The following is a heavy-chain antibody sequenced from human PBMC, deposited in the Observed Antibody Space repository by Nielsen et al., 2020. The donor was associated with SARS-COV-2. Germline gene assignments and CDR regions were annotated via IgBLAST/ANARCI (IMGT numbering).Heavy chain of an antibody. J-gene: IGHJ6*02. V-gene: IGHV3-11*05. CDR3: ARDSPTYDHPRTYGIEV. CDR2: ISSSSSYT. Sequence: GGSLRLSCAASGFTFSDYYMSWIRQAPGKGLEWVSYISSSSSYTNYADSVKGRFTISRDNAKNSLYLQMNSLRAEDTAVYYCARDSPTYDHPRTYGIEVRGQGTTVTVSS. CDR1: GFTFSDYY. D-gene: IGHD3-22*01.